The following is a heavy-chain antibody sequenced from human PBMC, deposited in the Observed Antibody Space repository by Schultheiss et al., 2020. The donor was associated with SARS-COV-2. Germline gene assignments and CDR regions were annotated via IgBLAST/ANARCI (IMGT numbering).Heavy chain of an antibody. CDR3: ARARRNYNGLGFFDY. CDR2: IIPIFGTA. D-gene: IGHD5-24*01. V-gene: IGHV1-69*13. CDR1: GGTFSSYA. Sequence: SVKVSCKASGGTFSSYAISWVRQAPGQGLEWMGGIIPIFGTANYAQKFQGRVTITADESTSTAYMELSSLRSEDTAVYYCARARRNYNGLGFFDYWGQGTLVTVSS. J-gene: IGHJ4*02.